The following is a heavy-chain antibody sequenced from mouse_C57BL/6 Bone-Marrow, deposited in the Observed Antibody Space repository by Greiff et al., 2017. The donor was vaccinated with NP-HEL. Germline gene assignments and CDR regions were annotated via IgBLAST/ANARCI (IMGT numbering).Heavy chain of an antibody. CDR3: ARAPWDAY. V-gene: IGHV1-62-3*01. J-gene: IGHJ3*01. D-gene: IGHD4-1*01. CDR2: IDPSSGGT. CDR1: GYTFTSYW. Sequence: VQLQQPGAELVKPGASVKLSCKASGYTFTSYWMHWVKQRPGQGLEWMGRIDPSSGGTKYNQKFKGKATLTVDTSSSTAYMRLSSLTDESAAVYYSARAPWDAYWGQGTRVTVSA.